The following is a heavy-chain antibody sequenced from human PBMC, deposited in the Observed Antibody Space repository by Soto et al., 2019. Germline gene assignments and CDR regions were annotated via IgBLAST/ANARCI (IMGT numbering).Heavy chain of an antibody. CDR3: VRIRYQLPSSVLWLDP. CDR2: INHVGGT. V-gene: IGHV4-34*01. J-gene: IGHJ5*02. CDR1: GGFLSESY. D-gene: IGHD3-16*01. Sequence: SETLSLTCAVYGGFLSESYCWWIRQPPGEGLEWNGAINHVGGTNYNTSLKSRVTISVATSSNQLSLRLISLAAAATAIYSCVRIRYQLPSSVLWLDPWGQGTPVTVSS.